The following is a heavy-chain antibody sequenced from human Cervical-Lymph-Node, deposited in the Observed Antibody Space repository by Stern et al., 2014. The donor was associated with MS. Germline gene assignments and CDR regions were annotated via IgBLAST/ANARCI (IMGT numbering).Heavy chain of an antibody. V-gene: IGHV4-39*02. D-gene: IGHD4-11*01. J-gene: IGHJ2*01. CDR2: VYYSGIT. CDR1: GGSITNRDY. CDR3: ARGVTAVTNYVPNWCFDL. Sequence: QVQLQESGPGLVKPSETLSLTCTVSGGSITNRDYWGWIRQSPGKGLEWIGSVYYSGITYYRPSLKSRATISIDTYRNQFFLRLNSVTATDTAVYFCARGVTAVTNYVPNWCFDLWGRGTLVTVSS.